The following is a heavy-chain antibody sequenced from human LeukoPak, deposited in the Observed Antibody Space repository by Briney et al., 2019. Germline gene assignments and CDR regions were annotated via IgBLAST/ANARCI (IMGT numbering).Heavy chain of an antibody. D-gene: IGHD1-14*01. V-gene: IGHV3-74*01. CDR2: ISDDGSSS. Sequence: GGSLRLSCAASGFTFSSYWMHWVRQAPEKGLEWVSRISDDGSSSNYADSVKGRFTISRDNAKNTLYLQMNSLRAEDAAVYYCARGGPGPTDYFDYWGQGTLVTVSS. CDR1: GFTFSSYW. CDR3: ARGGPGPTDYFDY. J-gene: IGHJ4*02.